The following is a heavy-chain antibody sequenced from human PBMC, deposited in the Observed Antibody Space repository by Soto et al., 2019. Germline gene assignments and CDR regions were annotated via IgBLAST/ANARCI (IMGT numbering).Heavy chain of an antibody. V-gene: IGHV1-18*04. CDR1: GYTFISHG. J-gene: IGHJ6*02. Sequence: QVQLVQSGVEVKKPGASVKVSCKASGYTFISHGISWVRQAPGQGLEWMGWISGKNGNTNYAQKLQGRVTLTTDTSTSTADMELRSLRSDDTAVYYCARVSSSIVVVPDYGMDVWGQGTTDTVSS. CDR3: ARVSSSIVVVPDYGMDV. CDR2: ISGKNGNT. D-gene: IGHD2-15*01.